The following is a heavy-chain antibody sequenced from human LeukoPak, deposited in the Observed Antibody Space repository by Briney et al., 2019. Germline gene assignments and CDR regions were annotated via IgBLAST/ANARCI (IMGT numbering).Heavy chain of an antibody. CDR2: INHSGST. V-gene: IGHV4-34*01. CDR1: GGSFSGYY. CDR3: ARGLTRDSSGYDY. J-gene: IGHJ4*02. D-gene: IGHD3-22*01. Sequence: SETLSLTCAVYGGSFSGYYWSWIRQPPGKGLEWIGEINHSGSTNYNPSLKSRLTISVDTSTNQFSLKLSSVTAADTAVYYCARGLTRDSSGYDYWGQGTLVTVSS.